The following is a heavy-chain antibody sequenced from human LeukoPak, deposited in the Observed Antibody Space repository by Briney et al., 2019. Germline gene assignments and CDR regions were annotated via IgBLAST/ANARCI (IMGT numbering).Heavy chain of an antibody. J-gene: IGHJ6*03. Sequence: GRSLRLSCTASGFTFGDYAMSWVRQAPGKGLEWVGFIRSKAYGGTTEYAASVKGRFTISRDDSKSIAYLQMNSLKTEDTAVYYCTRVDSGSYLIYYYYYMDVWSKGTTVTISS. D-gene: IGHD1-26*01. V-gene: IGHV3-49*04. CDR3: TRVDSGSYLIYYYYYMDV. CDR2: IRSKAYGGTT. CDR1: GFTFGDYA.